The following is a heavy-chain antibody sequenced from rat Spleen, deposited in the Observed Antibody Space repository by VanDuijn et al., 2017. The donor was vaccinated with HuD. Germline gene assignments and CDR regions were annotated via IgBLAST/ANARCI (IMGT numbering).Heavy chain of an antibody. CDR1: GFTFSDFY. J-gene: IGHJ2*01. Sequence: EVQLVESGGGLVQPGRSLKLSCAASGFTFSDFYLAWVRQAPTKGLEWVASINYDGTNTYYRDSVKGRFTISRDNTKSTLYLQMDSLRSEDTATYYCARGAGVDYWGQGVMVTVSS. CDR2: INYDGTNT. CDR3: ARGAGVDY. D-gene: IGHD5-1*01. V-gene: IGHV5-7*01.